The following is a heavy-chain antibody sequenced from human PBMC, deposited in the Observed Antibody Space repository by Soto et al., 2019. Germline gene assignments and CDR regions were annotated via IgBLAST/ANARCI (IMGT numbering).Heavy chain of an antibody. J-gene: IGHJ4*02. Sequence: GGSLRLSCAASGFTFSSYSMNWVRQAPGKGLEWVSSISSSSSYIYYADSVKGRFTISRDNAKNSLYLQMNSLRAEDTAVYYCARGEWGSSSRRGYYFDYWGQGTLVTVSS. CDR2: ISSSSSYI. D-gene: IGHD6-13*01. CDR3: ARGEWGSSSRRGYYFDY. CDR1: GFTFSSYS. V-gene: IGHV3-21*01.